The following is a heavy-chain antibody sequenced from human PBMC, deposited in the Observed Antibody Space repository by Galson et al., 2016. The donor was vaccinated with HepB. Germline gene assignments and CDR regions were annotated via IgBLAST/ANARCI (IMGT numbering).Heavy chain of an antibody. CDR1: GGSIKRYY. CDR2: VYYSGST. D-gene: IGHD3-10*01. J-gene: IGHJ6*02. V-gene: IGHV4-59*01. CDR3: ARRRDYGSGSYGYYYFYALDV. Sequence: ETLSLTCTVSGGSIKRYYWSWIRQPPGKGLEWIGYVYYSGSTNYNPSLKSRVTISVDTSKNQFSLNLSSVTAADTAVYYCARRRDYGSGSYGYYYFYALDVWGQGTTVIVSS.